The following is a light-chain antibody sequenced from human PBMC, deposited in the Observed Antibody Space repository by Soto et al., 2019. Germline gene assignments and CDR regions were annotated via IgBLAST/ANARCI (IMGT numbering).Light chain of an antibody. Sequence: QSVLTQPASVSGSPGQSITISCTGTSSDVGAYNYVSWYQQHPGKAPKLMIYDVSNRPSGVSNRFSGSKSGNTASLTISGLRAEDEADYYCSSYTSSSTPYVFGTGTKAPS. CDR1: SSDVGAYNY. CDR2: DVS. CDR3: SSYTSSSTPYV. J-gene: IGLJ1*01. V-gene: IGLV2-14*01.